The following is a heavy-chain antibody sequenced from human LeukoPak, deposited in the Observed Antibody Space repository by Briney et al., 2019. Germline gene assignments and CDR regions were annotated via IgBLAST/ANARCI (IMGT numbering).Heavy chain of an antibody. D-gene: IGHD2-8*02. Sequence: GGSLRLSCEASGFTFSTYNMNWVRQAPGKGLEWVSGISWNSGSIGYADSVKGRFTISRDNAKNSLSLQMNSLRAEDTAIYYCATYRQVLLPFESWGQGTLVTVSS. CDR2: ISWNSGSI. V-gene: IGHV3-20*04. CDR1: GFTFSTYN. J-gene: IGHJ4*02. CDR3: ATYRQVLLPFES.